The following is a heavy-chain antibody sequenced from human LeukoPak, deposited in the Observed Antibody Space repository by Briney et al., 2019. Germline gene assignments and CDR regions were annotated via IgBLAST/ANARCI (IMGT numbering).Heavy chain of an antibody. J-gene: IGHJ4*02. D-gene: IGHD5-24*01. Sequence: ASVKVSCKASGYTFTSYEINWVRQATGQGLEWMGWMNPKSGNTGYAQKFQGRVTITRNSSISTAYMELSSLRSEDTAVYYCARVKPWDGYNPYYLDYWGQGTLVTVSS. CDR2: MNPKSGNT. CDR3: ARVKPWDGYNPYYLDY. CDR1: GYTFTSYE. V-gene: IGHV1-8*03.